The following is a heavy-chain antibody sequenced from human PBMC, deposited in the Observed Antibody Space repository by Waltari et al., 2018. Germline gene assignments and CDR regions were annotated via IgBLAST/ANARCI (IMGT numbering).Heavy chain of an antibody. Sequence: EVQLVESGGGLVQPGRSLRLSCAASGFTFDDYAMHWVRQAPGKGLEWVSGISWNSGSIGYADSVKGRFTISRDNAKNSLYLQMNSLRAEDTAMYYCAKDPLPDSSQSVAFDYWGQGTLVTVSS. CDR2: ISWNSGSI. CDR3: AKDPLPDSSQSVAFDY. D-gene: IGHD6-13*01. J-gene: IGHJ4*02. CDR1: GFTFDDYA. V-gene: IGHV3-9*01.